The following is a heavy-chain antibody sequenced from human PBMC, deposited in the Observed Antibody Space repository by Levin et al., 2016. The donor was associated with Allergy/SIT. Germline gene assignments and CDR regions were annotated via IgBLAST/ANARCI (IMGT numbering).Heavy chain of an antibody. Sequence: GESLKISCAASGFTFSSYSMNWVRQAPGKGLEWVSSISSSSSYIYYADSVKGRFTISRDNAKNSLYLQMNSLRAEDTAVYYCASVMVRYYYYGMDVWGQGTTVTVSS. CDR1: GFTFSSYS. D-gene: IGHD3-10*01. CDR3: ASVMVRYYYYGMDV. V-gene: IGHV3-21*01. CDR2: ISSSSSYI. J-gene: IGHJ6*02.